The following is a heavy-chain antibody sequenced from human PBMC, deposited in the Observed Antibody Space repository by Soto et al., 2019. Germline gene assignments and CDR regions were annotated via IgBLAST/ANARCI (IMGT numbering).Heavy chain of an antibody. CDR2: ISWNSGSI. CDR3: AKGAIRYCSGGSCYVSGYYYGKDV. Sequence: LRLSCAASGFTFDDYAMHWVRQAPGKGLEWVSGISWNSGSIGYADSVKGRFTISRDNAKNSLYLQMNSLRAEDTALYYCAKGAIRYCSGGSCYVSGYYYGKDVWGQGTPVTVSS. V-gene: IGHV3-9*01. CDR1: GFTFDDYA. J-gene: IGHJ6*02. D-gene: IGHD2-15*01.